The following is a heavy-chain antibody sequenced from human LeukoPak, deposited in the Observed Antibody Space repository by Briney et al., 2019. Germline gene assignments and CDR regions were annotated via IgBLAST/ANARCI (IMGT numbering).Heavy chain of an antibody. J-gene: IGHJ4*02. Sequence: GGSLRLSCAVSGITLSNYGISWVRQAPGKGLEWVAGISGSGGSTIYADSVKGRFTVSRDNPKNTLYLQMNSLRAEDTAFYFCAKRGVVIRVFLVGFHKEAFYFESWGQGALVTVSS. CDR1: GITLSNYG. D-gene: IGHD3/OR15-3a*01. CDR3: AKRGVVIRVFLVGFHKEAFYFES. CDR2: ISGSGGST. V-gene: IGHV3-23*01.